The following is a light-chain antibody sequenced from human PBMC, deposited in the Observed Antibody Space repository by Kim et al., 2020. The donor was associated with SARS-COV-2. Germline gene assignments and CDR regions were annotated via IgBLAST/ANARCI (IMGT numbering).Light chain of an antibody. Sequence: EIVLTQSPDTLSLSPGERATLSCWASQTVTNNYLAWYQQKPGQAPRLLIYGASNRAAGIPDRFSGSGSATDFTLTISRLEPEDFAVYYCQHYDTSPTWTFGQGTKVDSK. CDR2: GAS. CDR3: QHYDTSPTWT. CDR1: QTVTNNY. V-gene: IGKV3-20*01. J-gene: IGKJ1*01.